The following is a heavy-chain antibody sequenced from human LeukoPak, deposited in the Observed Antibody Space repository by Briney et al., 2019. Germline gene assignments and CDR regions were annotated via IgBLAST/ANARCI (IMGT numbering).Heavy chain of an antibody. CDR1: GGSFSGYY. J-gene: IGHJ3*02. Sequence: SETLSLTCAVYGGSFSGYYWSWIRQPPGKGLEWIGEINHSGSTNSNPSLKSRVTISVDTSKNQFSLKLSSVTAADTAVYYCASSASVGNAFDIWGQGTMVTVSS. V-gene: IGHV4-34*01. D-gene: IGHD3-10*01. CDR3: ASSASVGNAFDI. CDR2: INHSGST.